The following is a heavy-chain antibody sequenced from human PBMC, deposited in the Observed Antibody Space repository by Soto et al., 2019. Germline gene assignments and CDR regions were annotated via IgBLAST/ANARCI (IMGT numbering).Heavy chain of an antibody. D-gene: IGHD2-15*01. V-gene: IGHV4-34*01. J-gene: IGHJ4*02. CDR1: GGSFSGYY. Sequence: QVQLQQWGAGLLKPSETLSLTCAVYGGSFSGYYWSWIRQPPGKGLEWIGEINHSGSTNYNPSLKSRVTISVDTSKNQFSLKLSSVPAADTAVYYCARDPGYCSGGSCYSSAFDYWGQGTLVTVSS. CDR3: ARDPGYCSGGSCYSSAFDY. CDR2: INHSGST.